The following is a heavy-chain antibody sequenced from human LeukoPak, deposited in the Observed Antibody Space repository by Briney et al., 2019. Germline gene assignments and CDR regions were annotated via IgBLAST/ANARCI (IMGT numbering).Heavy chain of an antibody. V-gene: IGHV4-59*12. CDR1: GGSLSSYY. CDR2: IYYSGNT. D-gene: IGHD3-3*01. Sequence: SQTLSLTRTVSGGSLSSYYWSCIPQPPGRGLEWIGYIYYSGNTNYIPSLKSRVTRSVDTSKIQFSLKLNAVTAADTAVFYFAALFGRYFDYWGQGTLVTVSS. J-gene: IGHJ4*02. CDR3: AALFGRYFDY.